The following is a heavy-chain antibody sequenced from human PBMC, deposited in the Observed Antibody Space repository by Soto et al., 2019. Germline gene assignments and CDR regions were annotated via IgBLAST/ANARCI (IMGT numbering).Heavy chain of an antibody. CDR2: ISWNSGSI. J-gene: IGHJ6*02. CDR1: GFTFDDYA. Sequence: PGGSLRLSCAASGFTFDDYAMHWVRQAPGKGLEWVSGISWNSGSIGYADSVKGRFTISRDNAKNSLYLQMNSLRAEDTALYYCAKDFPGRRWGKGDGYNYYYYYGMDVWGQGTTVTVSS. V-gene: IGHV3-9*01. D-gene: IGHD5-12*01. CDR3: AKDFPGRRWGKGDGYNYYYYYGMDV.